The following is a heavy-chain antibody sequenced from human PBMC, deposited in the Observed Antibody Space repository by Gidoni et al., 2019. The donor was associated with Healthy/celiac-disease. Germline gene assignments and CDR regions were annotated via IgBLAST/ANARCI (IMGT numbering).Heavy chain of an antibody. CDR1: GYTFTSYG. Sequence: QVQLVQSGAEVTKPGASVTVSCKASGYTFTSYGIGWVRPAPGQGLEWMGWISAYNGNTNYAQKLQGRVTMTTDTSTSTAYMELRSLRSDDTAVYYCARDLNCSGGSCYQGLWFDPWGQGTLVTVSS. J-gene: IGHJ5*02. CDR2: ISAYNGNT. D-gene: IGHD2-15*01. CDR3: ARDLNCSGGSCYQGLWFDP. V-gene: IGHV1-18*01.